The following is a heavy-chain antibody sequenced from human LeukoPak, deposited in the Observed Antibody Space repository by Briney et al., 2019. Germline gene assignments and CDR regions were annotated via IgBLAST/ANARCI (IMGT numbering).Heavy chain of an antibody. Sequence: SQTLSLTCTVSGASFSSGDQSWNWIRQSPGKGLEWIGSIHPSGRLYNNPSLESRVTISIDTSKNQFSLNLNSVTAANPAVYFCSRGLDSRKLGYWGQGTLVTVSS. J-gene: IGHJ4*02. CDR1: GASFSSGDQS. V-gene: IGHV4-31*03. D-gene: IGHD3-22*01. CDR3: SRGLDSRKLGY. CDR2: IHPSGRL.